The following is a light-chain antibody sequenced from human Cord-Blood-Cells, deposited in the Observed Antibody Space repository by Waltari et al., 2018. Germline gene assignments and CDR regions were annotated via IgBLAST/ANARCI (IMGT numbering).Light chain of an antibody. J-gene: IGKJ1*01. CDR1: QSVSSSY. V-gene: IGKV3-20*01. CDR2: GAS. CDR3: QQYGSSPTT. Sequence: EIVLTHSPGTLSLSPGERATLSCRASQSVSSSYLAWYQQKPGQAPRLLIYGASNRATGIPDRFSGSGSGTDFTLTISRPEPEDFAVYYCQQYGSSPTTFGQGTKVEIK.